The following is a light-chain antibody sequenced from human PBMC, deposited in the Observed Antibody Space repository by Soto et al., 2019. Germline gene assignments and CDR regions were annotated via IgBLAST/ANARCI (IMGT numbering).Light chain of an antibody. CDR2: KAS. Sequence: DIQMTQSPSTLSASVGDRVTITCRASQSISSWLAWYQQKPGKAPKLLIYKASSLESGVPSTFSGRRSGTEFTLTISSLQPDVFATYYCQQYNSYWTFGQGTKVEIK. CDR3: QQYNSYWT. V-gene: IGKV1-5*03. J-gene: IGKJ1*01. CDR1: QSISSW.